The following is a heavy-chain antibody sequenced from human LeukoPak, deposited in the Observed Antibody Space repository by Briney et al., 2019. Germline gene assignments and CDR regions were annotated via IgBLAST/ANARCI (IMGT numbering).Heavy chain of an antibody. D-gene: IGHD6-13*01. Sequence: PQTLSLTCTVSGGSSSSAGYYWSWIRQHPGKGLEGIGYIYYSGSTYYNPSLKSRVIISVDTSKNQFSLTLSSVTAADTAVYYCGRAQQGAAGGRYYYHGVDVWGQGTTVTVSS. J-gene: IGHJ6*02. V-gene: IGHV4-31*03. CDR1: GGSSSSAGYY. CDR2: IYYSGST. CDR3: GRAQQGAAGGRYYYHGVDV.